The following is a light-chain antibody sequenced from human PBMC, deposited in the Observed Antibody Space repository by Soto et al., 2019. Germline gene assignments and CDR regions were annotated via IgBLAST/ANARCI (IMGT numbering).Light chain of an antibody. CDR3: LQDYSYPNT. V-gene: IGKV1-6*01. CDR1: QAIRND. CDR2: AAT. Sequence: IQVTQSPSSLSASVGDRVTITCRASQAIRNDLAWYQQKAGRVPNLLIYAATHLQSGVPSRFSGSGFGTDFTLTISRLQPEDFATYYCLQDYSYPNTFGGGTKVEIK. J-gene: IGKJ4*01.